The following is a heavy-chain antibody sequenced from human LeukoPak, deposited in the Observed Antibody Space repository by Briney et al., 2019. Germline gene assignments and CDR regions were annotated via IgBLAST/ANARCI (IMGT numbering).Heavy chain of an antibody. CDR2: INPSGGST. V-gene: IGHV1-46*01. CDR1: GYTFTSYY. J-gene: IGHJ4*02. CDR3: ARDLSGSYYDY. D-gene: IGHD3-10*01. Sequence: ASVKVSCKASGYTFTSYYMHWVRQAPGQGLEWMGIINPSGGSTSYAQKFQGRVTMTRDTSTSTAYMELRSLRSDDTAVYYCARDLSGSYYDYWGQGTLVTVSS.